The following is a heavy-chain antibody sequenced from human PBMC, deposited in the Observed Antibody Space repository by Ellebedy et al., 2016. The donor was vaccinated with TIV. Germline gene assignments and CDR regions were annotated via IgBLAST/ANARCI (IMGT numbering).Heavy chain of an antibody. V-gene: IGHV3-30*04. CDR2: ISYDGSNK. J-gene: IGHJ2*01. Sequence: GESLKISCAASGFTFSTYSMNWVRQAPGKGLEWVAVISYDGSNKYYADSVKGRFTISRDNSKNTLYLQMNSLRAEDTAVYYCARGVWFGELLAPYFDLWGRGTLVTVSS. CDR3: ARGVWFGELLAPYFDL. CDR1: GFTFSTYS. D-gene: IGHD3-10*01.